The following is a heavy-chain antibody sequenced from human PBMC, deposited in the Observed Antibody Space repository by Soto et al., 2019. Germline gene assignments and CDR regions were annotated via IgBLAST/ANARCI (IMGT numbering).Heavy chain of an antibody. CDR1: GYTFTDCY. Sequence: ASVKVSCNASGYTFTDCYIHWVRQAPGQGLEWMGFVNPNSGGTNYAQKFQGRVTMTRDTSISTAYMELSRLRSEDTAVYYCARDSPLPLRGMYXWGQGTTFTVS. V-gene: IGHV1-2*02. CDR3: ARDSPLPLRGMYX. J-gene: IGHJ6*02. CDR2: VNPNSGGT. D-gene: IGHD3-3*01.